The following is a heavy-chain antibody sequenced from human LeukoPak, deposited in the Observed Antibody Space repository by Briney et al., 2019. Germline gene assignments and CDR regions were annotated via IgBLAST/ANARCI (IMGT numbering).Heavy chain of an antibody. J-gene: IGHJ1*01. Sequence: SETLSLTCAVYGGSFSGYYWSWIRQPPGMGLEWIGEINHSGSSNYNPSLKSRVTISVDTSKNQFSLKLSSVTAADTAVYYCARGEDGDYYFQHWGQGTLATVSS. CDR2: INHSGSS. CDR1: GGSFSGYY. D-gene: IGHD4-17*01. V-gene: IGHV4-34*01. CDR3: ARGEDGDYYFQH.